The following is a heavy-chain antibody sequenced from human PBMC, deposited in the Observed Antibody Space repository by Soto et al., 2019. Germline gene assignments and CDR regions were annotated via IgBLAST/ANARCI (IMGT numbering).Heavy chain of an antibody. CDR3: AKATAPSGRAFDI. CDR2: ILVGGST. J-gene: IGHJ3*02. CDR1: GFICSSYD. D-gene: IGHD1-1*01. V-gene: IGHV3-23*01. Sequence: GGSLRLSCAASGFICSSYDMSWVRQAPGKGLEWVSTILVGGSTHYEDSVTGRFTISRDTSKNTVFLQMNSLTAGDTAVYYCAKATAPSGRAFDICGQGTMVTVPS.